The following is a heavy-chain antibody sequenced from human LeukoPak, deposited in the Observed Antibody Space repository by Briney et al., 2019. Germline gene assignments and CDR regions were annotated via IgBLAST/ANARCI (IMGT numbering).Heavy chain of an antibody. V-gene: IGHV4-59*01. CDR2: IYNSGST. Sequence: SETLSLTCTVSGGSISSYYWSWIRQPPGKGLEWIGYIYNSGSTYYNPSLKSRVTISVDTSKNHFSLELSSVTAADTAVYYCARGQGGQYFDYWGQGTLVTVSS. D-gene: IGHD1-26*01. J-gene: IGHJ4*02. CDR3: ARGQGGQYFDY. CDR1: GGSISSYY.